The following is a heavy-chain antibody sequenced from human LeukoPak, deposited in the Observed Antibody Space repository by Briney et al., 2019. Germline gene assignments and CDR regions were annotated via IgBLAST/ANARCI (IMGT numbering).Heavy chain of an antibody. CDR2: LSYDGSNE. V-gene: IGHV3-30*19. Sequence: PGGSLRLSCAASGFTFSSYGMHWVRQAPGKGLEWVAVLSYDGSNEYYGDSVRGRFTISRDNAKNTLFLQMNSLRGEDTAVYYCARARAVAGYSYYYYGMDVWGQGTTVTVSS. D-gene: IGHD6-19*01. CDR3: ARARAVAGYSYYYYGMDV. CDR1: GFTFSSYG. J-gene: IGHJ6*02.